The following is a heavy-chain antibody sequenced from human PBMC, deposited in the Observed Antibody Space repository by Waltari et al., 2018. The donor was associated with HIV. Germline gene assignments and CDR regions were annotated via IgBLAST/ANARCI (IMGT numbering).Heavy chain of an antibody. Sequence: EVQLVESGGGLVQPGGSLRLSCAASGFTFSSYWVSWVRQAPGKGLEWGAKIKQDGSEKYYVDSVNGRFTISRDNAENSLYLQMNSLRAEDTAVYYCARGGFYGSGSKVNWGQGTLVTVSS. CDR3: ARGGFYGSGSKVN. V-gene: IGHV3-7*04. J-gene: IGHJ4*02. CDR1: GFTFSSYW. CDR2: IKQDGSEK. D-gene: IGHD3-10*01.